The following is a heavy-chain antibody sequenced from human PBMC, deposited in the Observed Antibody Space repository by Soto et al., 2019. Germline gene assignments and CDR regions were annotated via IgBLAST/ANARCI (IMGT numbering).Heavy chain of an antibody. CDR2: ISSSGSTI. CDR3: SLVFRRPSRSTLFPARRTFDL. J-gene: IGHJ2*01. CDR1: GFTFSDYY. D-gene: IGHD1-26*01. Sequence: GGSLRRSCAASGFTFSDYYMSWIRQAPGKGLEWVSYISSSGSTIYYADSVKCRFTISRDNAKNSLYLQMNSLRAEDTAVYYCSLVFRRPSRSTLFPARRTFDL. V-gene: IGHV3-11*01.